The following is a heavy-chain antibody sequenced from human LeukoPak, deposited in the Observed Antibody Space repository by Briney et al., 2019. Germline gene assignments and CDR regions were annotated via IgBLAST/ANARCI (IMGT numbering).Heavy chain of an antibody. Sequence: PSETLSLTCTVSGGSISSYYWSWIRQPAGKGLEWIGRIYTSGSTNYNPSLKSRVTMSVDTSKNQFSLKLSSVTAADTAVYYCARGRQFLEWLLFHDAFDIWGQGTMVTVSS. V-gene: IGHV4-4*07. CDR3: ARGRQFLEWLLFHDAFDI. CDR2: IYTSGST. D-gene: IGHD3-3*01. J-gene: IGHJ3*02. CDR1: GGSISSYY.